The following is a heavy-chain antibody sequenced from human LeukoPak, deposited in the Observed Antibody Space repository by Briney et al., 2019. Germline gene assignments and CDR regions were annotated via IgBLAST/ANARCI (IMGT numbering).Heavy chain of an antibody. CDR2: IYYSGST. V-gene: IGHV4-39*01. J-gene: IGHJ5*02. CDR1: GDSISTSSYY. CDR3: ARLRHDSSGYYWFDP. Sequence: SETLSLTCTVSGDSISTSSYYWGWIRQPPGKGLEWIGSIYYSGSTYWNPSLRSRFTISVDTSQNPFSLKLISVTAADTAVYYCARLRHDSSGYYWFDPWGQGTLVTVSS. D-gene: IGHD3-22*01.